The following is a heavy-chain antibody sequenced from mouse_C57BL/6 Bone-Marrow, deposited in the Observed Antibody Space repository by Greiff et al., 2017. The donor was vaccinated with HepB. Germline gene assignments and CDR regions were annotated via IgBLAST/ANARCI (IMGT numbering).Heavy chain of an antibody. CDR1: GYTFTSYW. CDR2: IHTNSGST. D-gene: IGHD1-1*01. J-gene: IGHJ4*01. Sequence: QVQLKQPGAELVKPGASVKLSCKASGYTFTSYWMHWVKQRPGQGLEWIGMIHTNSGSTNYNEKFKSKATLTVDKSSSTAYMQLSSLTSEDSAVYYCASKGITTVVATPYYYAMDYWGQGTSVTVSS. CDR3: ASKGITTVVATPYYYAMDY. V-gene: IGHV1-64*01.